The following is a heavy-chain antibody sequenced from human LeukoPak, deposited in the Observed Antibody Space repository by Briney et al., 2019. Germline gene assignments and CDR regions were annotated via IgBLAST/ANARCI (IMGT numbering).Heavy chain of an antibody. D-gene: IGHD6-19*01. CDR3: VIDPPDSGWAFWS. CDR1: GFNFGTHA. V-gene: IGHV3-33*01. CDR2: IWRGGNYK. J-gene: IGHJ5*02. Sequence: GGSLRLSCSASGFNFGTHAMHWVRQAPGKGLEGGAMIWRGGNYKFYADSVKGRFSISRDDSRSDLSLQMDSLRVEDTALYYCVIDPPDSGWAFWSWGQGALVTVSS.